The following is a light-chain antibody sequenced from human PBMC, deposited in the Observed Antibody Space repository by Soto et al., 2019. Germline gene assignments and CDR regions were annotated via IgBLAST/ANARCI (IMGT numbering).Light chain of an antibody. Sequence: QAVVTQPPSVSGAPGQRVTISCTGSSSNIGAGYDVHWYQQLPGTAPKLLIYDNSYRPSGVPDRFSGSKSGTSASLAITGLQAEDEADYYCQSYDSLSGSIFGGGTKLTVL. V-gene: IGLV1-40*01. CDR3: QSYDSLSGSI. J-gene: IGLJ2*01. CDR2: DNS. CDR1: SSNIGAGYD.